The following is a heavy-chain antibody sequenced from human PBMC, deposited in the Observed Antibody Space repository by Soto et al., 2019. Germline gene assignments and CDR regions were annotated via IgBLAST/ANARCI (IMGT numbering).Heavy chain of an antibody. V-gene: IGHV3-21*01. J-gene: IGHJ6*02. Sequence: LRVSCAASRFTFSSYSMNWVRQTPGKALEWVSSISSSSSYIYYADSVKGGFTGARDNAKNSLYLQMNSLRAEDPAVYYCARALRPMRVELRSDGMDVWGQGTTVTVSS. CDR3: ARALRPMRVELRSDGMDV. D-gene: IGHD3-22*01. CDR2: ISSSSSYI. CDR1: RFTFSSYS.